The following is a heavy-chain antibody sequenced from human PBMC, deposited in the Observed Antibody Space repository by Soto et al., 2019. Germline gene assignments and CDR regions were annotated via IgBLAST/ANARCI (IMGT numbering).Heavy chain of an antibody. CDR1: AFTLSSYW. J-gene: IGHJ3*02. CDR3: ARDYEFGFDI. D-gene: IGHD3-22*01. V-gene: IGHV3-7*01. Sequence: EVQLVESGGGLVQPGGSLRLSCEASAFTLSSYWMSWVRQDPGKGLEWVANIKPDGSEKYYVDSVKGRFTISRDNTKNSLYLQMSTLRPEDTAIYYCARDYEFGFDIWGQGTLVTVSS. CDR2: IKPDGSEK.